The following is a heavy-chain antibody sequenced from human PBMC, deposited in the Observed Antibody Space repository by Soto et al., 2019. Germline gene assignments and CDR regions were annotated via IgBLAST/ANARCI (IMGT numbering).Heavy chain of an antibody. J-gene: IGHJ5*02. CDR1: GFTFSSYG. CDR3: ARGGDIVVVPAAMDPNYNWFDP. Sequence: GGSLRLSCAASGFTFSSYGMHWVRQAPGKGLEWVAVISYDGSNKYYADSVKGRFTISRDNSKNTLYLQMNSLRAEDTAVYYCARGGDIVVVPAAMDPNYNWFDPWGQGTLVTVSS. CDR2: ISYDGSNK. V-gene: IGHV3-30*03. D-gene: IGHD2-2*01.